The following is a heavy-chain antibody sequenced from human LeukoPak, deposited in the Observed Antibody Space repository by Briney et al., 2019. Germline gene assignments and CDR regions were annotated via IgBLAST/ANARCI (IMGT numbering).Heavy chain of an antibody. CDR2: INPNSGGT. CDR1: GYTFTGYY. J-gene: IGHJ5*02. CDR3: AREGGEYSSSWYNWFDP. V-gene: IGHV1-2*02. D-gene: IGHD6-13*01. Sequence: GASVKVSCKASGYTFTGYYMHWVRQAPGQGLEWMGWINPNSGGTNYAQKFQGRVTMTRDTSISTAYMELSRLRSDDTAVYYCAREGGEYSSSWYNWFDPWGQGTLVTVSS.